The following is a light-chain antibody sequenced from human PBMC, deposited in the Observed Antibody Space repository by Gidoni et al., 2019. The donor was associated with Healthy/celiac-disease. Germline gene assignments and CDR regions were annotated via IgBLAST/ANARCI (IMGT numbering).Light chain of an antibody. CDR3: MQALQTPRT. CDR2: LGS. V-gene: IGKV2-28*01. CDR1: QSLLHSNGYNY. Sequence: IVMTLSPLSLPVTPGEPASISCRSSQSLLHSNGYNYLDWYLQKPGQSPQLLIYLGSNRASGVPDRFSGSGSGTDFTLKISRVEAEDVGVYYCMQALQTPRTFXQXTKVEIK. J-gene: IGKJ1*01.